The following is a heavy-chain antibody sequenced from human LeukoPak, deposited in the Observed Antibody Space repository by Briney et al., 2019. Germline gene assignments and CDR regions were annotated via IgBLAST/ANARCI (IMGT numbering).Heavy chain of an antibody. CDR1: GFTFSSYV. V-gene: IGHV3-23*01. D-gene: IGHD3-10*01. CDR3: ARDLNDYYGSGSSYNWFDP. J-gene: IGHJ5*02. Sequence: GGSLRLSCAASGFTFSSYVMSWVRQAPGMGLEWVSSIGATDTNTYYADSVKGRFTISRDNSKNTLYLQMNSLRAEDTAVYYCARDLNDYYGSGSSYNWFDPWGQGTLVTVSS. CDR2: IGATDTNT.